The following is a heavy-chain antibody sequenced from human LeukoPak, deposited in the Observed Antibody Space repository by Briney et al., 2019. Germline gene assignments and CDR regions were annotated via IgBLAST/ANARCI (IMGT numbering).Heavy chain of an antibody. Sequence: GGSLRLSCAASGFTFSSYSMNWVRQAPGKGLEWVSYISTGSDTRLYADSVKGRFTISRDDADNSVYLQMNSLRNEDTAVYFCASAIGFYGSGSYNALDIWGQGTMVTVSS. CDR2: ISTGSDTR. V-gene: IGHV3-48*02. CDR3: ASAIGFYGSGSYNALDI. D-gene: IGHD3-10*01. CDR1: GFTFSSYS. J-gene: IGHJ3*02.